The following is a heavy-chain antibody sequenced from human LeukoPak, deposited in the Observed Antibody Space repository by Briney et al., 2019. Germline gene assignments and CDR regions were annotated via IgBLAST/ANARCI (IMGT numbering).Heavy chain of an antibody. CDR1: GFTFSSYW. CDR2: INSDGSST. D-gene: IGHD2-15*01. Sequence: GGSLRLSCAASGFTFSSYWMHWVRQTPGKGLVWVSRINSDGSSTSYADSVKGRFTISRDNAKNTLYLQMNSLRAEDTAVYYCARDLGYCSGGSCYSYGMDVWGQGTTVTVSS. V-gene: IGHV3-74*01. CDR3: ARDLGYCSGGSCYSYGMDV. J-gene: IGHJ6*02.